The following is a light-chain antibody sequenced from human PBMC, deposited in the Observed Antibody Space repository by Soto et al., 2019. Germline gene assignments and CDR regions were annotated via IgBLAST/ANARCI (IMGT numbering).Light chain of an antibody. V-gene: IGKV2-30*01. CDR1: QSLVFADGNSY. CDR3: MQSTRWPWA. CDR2: KVS. Sequence: DDVVTQSPLSLPVTLGQPASISCRSSQSLVFADGNSYLSWFHQRPGQSPRRLIYKVSNRESGVPDRFSGSGSGTDFTLRISRVEAEDVGIYYCMQSTRWPWAFGQGTKVEIK. J-gene: IGKJ1*01.